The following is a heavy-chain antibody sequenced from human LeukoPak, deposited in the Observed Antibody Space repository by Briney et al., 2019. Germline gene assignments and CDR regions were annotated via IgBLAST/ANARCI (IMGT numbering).Heavy chain of an antibody. J-gene: IGHJ4*02. V-gene: IGHV4-4*02. Sequence: SETLSLTCAVSGGSISNSNWWSWVRQPPGKGLEWIGEIYHSGSTNYNPSLKSRVTISVDKSKNQFSLTLSSVTAAATAVYYCARSIGSSGYYLFDYWGQGTLVTVSS. CDR1: GGSISNSNW. D-gene: IGHD3-22*01. CDR2: IYHSGST. CDR3: ARSIGSSGYYLFDY.